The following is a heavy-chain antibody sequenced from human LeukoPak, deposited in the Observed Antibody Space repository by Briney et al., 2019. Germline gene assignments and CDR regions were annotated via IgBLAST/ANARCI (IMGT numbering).Heavy chain of an antibody. CDR1: GFTFGDYA. D-gene: IGHD1-1*01. Sequence: PGGSLRLSCTASGFTFGDYAMSWFRQAPGKGLEGGGFIRSKAYGGTTEYAASVKGRFTISRDDSKSIAYLQMNSLKTEDTAVYYCTREAANNWNDEGIFDYWGQGTLVTVSS. CDR3: TREAANNWNDEGIFDY. V-gene: IGHV3-49*03. J-gene: IGHJ4*02. CDR2: IRSKAYGGTT.